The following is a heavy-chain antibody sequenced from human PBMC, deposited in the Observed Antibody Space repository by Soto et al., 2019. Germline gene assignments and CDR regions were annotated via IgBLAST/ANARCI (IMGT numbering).Heavy chain of an antibody. V-gene: IGHV2-70*01. J-gene: IGHJ4*02. CDR3: ARLTYSSGWEDSDY. CDR1: GFSLSTSGMC. CDR2: IDWDDDK. Sequence: SGPTLVNPTQTLTLTCTFSGFSLSTSGMCVSWIRQPPGKALEWLALIDWDDDKYYSTSLKTRLTISKDTSKNQVVLTMPNMDPVDTATYSWARLTYSSGWEDSDYWGQGTLVTGSS. D-gene: IGHD6-19*01.